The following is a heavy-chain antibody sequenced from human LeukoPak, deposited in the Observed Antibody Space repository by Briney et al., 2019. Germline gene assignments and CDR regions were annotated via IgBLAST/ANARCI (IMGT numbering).Heavy chain of an antibody. CDR2: VNEDGSEE. CDR3: ARLLHYERSVYRPVDC. V-gene: IGHV3-7*01. CDR1: GFTFSRQS. Sequence: GGSLRLSCAASGFTFSRQSMSWVRQAPGKGLEWVANVNEDGSEENYVDSVKGRFTTSRDNAVKSLYLQMNSLRAEDTAVYFCARLLHYERSVYRPVDCWGQGTLVAVSS. D-gene: IGHD5/OR15-5a*01. J-gene: IGHJ4*02.